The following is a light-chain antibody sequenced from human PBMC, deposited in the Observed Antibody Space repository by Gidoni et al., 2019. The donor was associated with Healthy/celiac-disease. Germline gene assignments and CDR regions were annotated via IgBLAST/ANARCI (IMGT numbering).Light chain of an antibody. CDR2: RNN. CDR1: SSNIGSNY. Sequence: QSVLTQPPPASGTPGQRVTIPCSGSSSNIGSNYVYWYQQHPGTAPKLLIYRNNQRPSGVPDRFSGSKSGTSASLAISGLRSEDEADYYCAAWDDSLSGRVFGGGTKLTVL. V-gene: IGLV1-47*01. CDR3: AAWDDSLSGRV. J-gene: IGLJ2*01.